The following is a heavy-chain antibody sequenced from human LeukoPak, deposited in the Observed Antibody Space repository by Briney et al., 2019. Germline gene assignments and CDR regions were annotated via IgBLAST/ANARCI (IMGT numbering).Heavy chain of an antibody. CDR3: ARDTVAGATHPYNWFDP. CDR2: IIPIFGTA. D-gene: IGHD1-26*01. CDR1: GGTLSSYA. J-gene: IGHJ5*02. V-gene: IGHV1-69*13. Sequence: SVKVSCKASGGTLSSYAISWVRQAPGQGLEWMGGIIPIFGTANYAQKFQGRVTITADESTSTAYMELSSLRSEDTAVYYCARDTVAGATHPYNWFDPWGQGTLVTVSS.